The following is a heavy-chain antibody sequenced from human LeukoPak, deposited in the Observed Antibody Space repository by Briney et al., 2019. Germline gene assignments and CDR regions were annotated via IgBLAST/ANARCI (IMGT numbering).Heavy chain of an antibody. CDR3: ARYDGGSGPFDY. Sequence: GSLRLSCAASGFTFSDYYMSWIRQAPGKGLEWVSVLYSGGNTYYADSVKGRFTISRDNSKNTLYLQMNSLRAEDTAVYYCARYDGGSGPFDYWGQGTLVTVSS. CDR1: GFTFSDYY. D-gene: IGHD3-10*01. V-gene: IGHV3-53*01. J-gene: IGHJ4*02. CDR2: LYSGGNT.